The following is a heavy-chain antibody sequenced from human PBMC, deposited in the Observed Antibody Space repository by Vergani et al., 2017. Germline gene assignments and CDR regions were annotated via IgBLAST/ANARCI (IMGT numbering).Heavy chain of an antibody. CDR2: ISASGNA. CDR1: GGSISAGYYF. CDR3: ARGRYSSSSPGGWFDP. Sequence: QVQLQASGPGRVKPSQTLSLTCTMSGGSISAGYYFWSWIRQPAGKGLGWLGHISASGNASHSPSLKTRVSMSVDTSKNQFSLTVTSVTAADTAVYYCARGRYSSSSPGGWFDPWGQGTLVTVSS. J-gene: IGHJ5*02. D-gene: IGHD6-13*01. V-gene: IGHV4-61*02.